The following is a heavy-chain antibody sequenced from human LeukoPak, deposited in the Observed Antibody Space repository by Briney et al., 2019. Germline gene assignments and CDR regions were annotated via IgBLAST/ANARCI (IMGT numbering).Heavy chain of an antibody. CDR2: ISSSGSTI. D-gene: IGHD3-16*02. CDR3: AGLPRDYVWGSYHY. V-gene: IGHV3-48*03. J-gene: IGHJ4*02. CDR1: GFTFSSYE. Sequence: GGSLRLSCAASGFTFSSYEMNWVRQAPGKGLEWVSYISSSGSTIYYADSVKGRFTISRDNAKNSLYLQMNSLRAEDTAVYYCAGLPRDYVWGSYHYWGQGTLVTVSS.